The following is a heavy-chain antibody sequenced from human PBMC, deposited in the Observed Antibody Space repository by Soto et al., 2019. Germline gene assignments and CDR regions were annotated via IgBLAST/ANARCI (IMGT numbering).Heavy chain of an antibody. Sequence: GGSLRLSCAASGFTFSSYWMSWVRQAPWKGLEWVANIKQDGSEKYYVDSVKGRFTISRDNAKNSLYLQMNSLRAEDTAVYYCARELTGDRGKAFDIWGQGTMVTVSS. CDR3: ARELTGDRGKAFDI. CDR2: IKQDGSEK. D-gene: IGHD7-27*01. V-gene: IGHV3-7*03. J-gene: IGHJ3*02. CDR1: GFTFSSYW.